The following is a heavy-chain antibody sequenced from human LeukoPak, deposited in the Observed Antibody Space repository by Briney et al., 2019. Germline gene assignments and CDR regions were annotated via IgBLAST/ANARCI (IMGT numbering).Heavy chain of an antibody. D-gene: IGHD3-10*01. CDR1: GGSFSGYY. CDR2: INHSGST. CDR3: ARGASAYTYYYGSGKGKQNWFDP. Sequence: PSETLSLTCAAYGGSFSGYYWSWIRQPPGKGLEWIGEINHSGSTNYSPSLKSRVTISVDTSKNQFSLKLSSVTAADTAVYYCARGASAYTYYYGSGKGKQNWFDPWGQGTLVTVSS. J-gene: IGHJ5*02. V-gene: IGHV4-34*01.